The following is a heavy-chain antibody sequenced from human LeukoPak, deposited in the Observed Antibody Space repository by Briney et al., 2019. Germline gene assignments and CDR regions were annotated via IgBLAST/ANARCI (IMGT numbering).Heavy chain of an antibody. CDR1: GFIFNNYW. D-gene: IGHD2-15*01. CDR3: ARGAYCSGSRCPGAFDI. Sequence: GGSLRLSCAASGFIFNNYWMHWVRQAPGKGLVWVSRINSDGSSITYADSVKGRFTISRDNSKNTLYLQMNSLRAEDTAVYYCARGAYCSGSRCPGAFDIWGQGTMVTVSS. V-gene: IGHV3-74*03. CDR2: INSDGSSI. J-gene: IGHJ3*02.